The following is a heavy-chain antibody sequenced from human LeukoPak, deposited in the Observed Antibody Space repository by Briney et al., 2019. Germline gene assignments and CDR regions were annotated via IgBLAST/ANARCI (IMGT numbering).Heavy chain of an antibody. CDR3: AKVKYCSGGSCYSPLDY. D-gene: IGHD2-15*01. J-gene: IGHJ4*02. CDR1: GFTFSSYA. Sequence: PGGSLRLSCAASGFTFSSYAMSWVRQAPGKGLEWVSAISGSGGSTYYADSVKGRFTISRDNSKNALYLQMNSLRAEDTAVYYCAKVKYCSGGSCYSPLDYWGQGTLVTVSS. V-gene: IGHV3-23*01. CDR2: ISGSGGST.